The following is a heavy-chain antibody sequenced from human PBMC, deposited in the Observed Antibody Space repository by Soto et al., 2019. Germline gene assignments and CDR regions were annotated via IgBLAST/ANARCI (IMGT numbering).Heavy chain of an antibody. V-gene: IGHV1-2*02. CDR1: GYPVTAYY. J-gene: IGHJ3*02. Sequence: QLHLVQSGAVVKKPGASVTVSCSASGYPVTAYYMHWVRQAPGRGLEWMGGINPATGAAKYTQTFQGRVTMTRDTYTSTVFMELSGLTPEDTAAFYCARGGGVGVAGSAAFDMWGQGTLVTVSS. CDR2: INPATGAA. CDR3: ARGGGVGVAGSAAFDM. D-gene: IGHD3-3*01.